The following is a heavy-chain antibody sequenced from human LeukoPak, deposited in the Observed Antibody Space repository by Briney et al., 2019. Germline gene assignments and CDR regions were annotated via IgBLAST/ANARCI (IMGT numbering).Heavy chain of an antibody. J-gene: IGHJ4*02. CDR1: GYTFTSYG. CDR3: ARHVYDSSGYPDY. V-gene: IGHV5-51*01. CDR2: IYPGDSDT. D-gene: IGHD3-22*01. Sequence: KVSCKASGYTFTSYGIHWVRQAPGQGLEWMGIIYPGDSDTRYSPSFQGQVTISADKSISTAYLQWSSLKASDTAMYYCARHVYDSSGYPDYWGQGTLVTVSS.